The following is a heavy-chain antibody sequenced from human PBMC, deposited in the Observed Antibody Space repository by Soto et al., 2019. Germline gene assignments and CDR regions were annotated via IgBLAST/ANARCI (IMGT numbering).Heavy chain of an antibody. V-gene: IGHV4-4*02. CDR2: IYHSGST. CDR3: ARPDYYGSGSYYYYGMDV. Sequence: LSLTCAVSGGSISSSNWWSWVRQPPGKGLEWIGEIYHSGSTNYNPSLKSRVTISVDKSKNQFSLKLSSVTAADTAVYYCARPDYYGSGSYYYYGMDVWGQGTTVTVSS. CDR1: GGSISSSNW. J-gene: IGHJ6*02. D-gene: IGHD3-10*01.